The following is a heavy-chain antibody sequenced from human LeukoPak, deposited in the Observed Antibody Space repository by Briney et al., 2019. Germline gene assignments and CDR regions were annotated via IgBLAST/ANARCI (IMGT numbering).Heavy chain of an antibody. V-gene: IGHV3-23*01. CDR3: AARPTCSGGSCYYLDY. D-gene: IGHD2-15*01. Sequence: GGSLRLSCAASGFTFSSYAMSWVRQASGKGLEWGSAISGSGGSTYYADPVKGRFTISRDNSKNTLYLQMNSLRAEDTAVYYCAARPTCSGGSCYYLDYWGQGTLVTVSS. CDR2: ISGSGGST. CDR1: GFTFSSYA. J-gene: IGHJ4*02.